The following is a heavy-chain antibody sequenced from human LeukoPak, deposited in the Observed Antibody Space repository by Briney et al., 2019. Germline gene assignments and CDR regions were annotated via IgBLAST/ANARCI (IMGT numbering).Heavy chain of an antibody. CDR3: TKSGCSSTTCYYNS. CDR2: ISWNSGSI. D-gene: IGHD2-2*01. Sequence: GGSLRLSCAASGFAFDDYAMHWVRQAPGKGLEWVSGISWNSGSIGYADSVKGRFTISRDNAKNSLYLQMNSLRAEDMALYYWTKSGCSSTTCYYNSWGQGTLVTVSS. V-gene: IGHV3-9*03. CDR1: GFAFDDYA. J-gene: IGHJ4*02.